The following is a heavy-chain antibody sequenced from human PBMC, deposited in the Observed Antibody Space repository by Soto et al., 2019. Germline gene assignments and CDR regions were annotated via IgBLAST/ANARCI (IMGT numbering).Heavy chain of an antibody. Sequence: QVQLVESGGGVVQPGRSLRLSCAASGFTFSSYGMHWVRQAPGKGLEWVAVIWYDGSNKYYADSVKGRFTIPRDNSKNTLYLQMNSLRAEDTAVYYCARDGDFWSGYLEASYYMDVWGKGTTVTVSS. CDR3: ARDGDFWSGYLEASYYMDV. D-gene: IGHD3-3*01. CDR2: IWYDGSNK. CDR1: GFTFSSYG. V-gene: IGHV3-33*01. J-gene: IGHJ6*03.